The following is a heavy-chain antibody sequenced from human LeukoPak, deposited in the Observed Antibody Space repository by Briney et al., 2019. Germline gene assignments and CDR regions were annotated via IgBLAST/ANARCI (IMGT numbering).Heavy chain of an antibody. CDR3: AKSAYYDSSGFYREYYFDY. V-gene: IGHV3-23*01. D-gene: IGHD3-22*01. J-gene: IGHJ4*02. CDR2: ISGSGGST. CDR1: RFTFSNYA. Sequence: PGGSLRLSCAASRFTFSNYAMSWVRQAPGKGLEWVSTISGSGGSTYYADSVKGRFTISRDNSKNTLHLQMNSLRAEDTAVYYCAKSAYYDSSGFYREYYFDYWGQGTLVTASS.